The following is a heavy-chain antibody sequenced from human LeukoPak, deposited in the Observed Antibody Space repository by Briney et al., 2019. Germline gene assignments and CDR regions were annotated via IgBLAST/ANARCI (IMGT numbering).Heavy chain of an antibody. CDR3: AKDLRAVAAAADNDY. CDR1: GFTFSSYA. D-gene: IGHD6-13*01. CDR2: ISGSGGST. J-gene: IGHJ4*02. Sequence: GGSLRVSCAASGFTFSSYAMSWVRQAPGKGLEWVSAISGSGGSTYYADSVKGRFTISRDNSKNTLYLQMNSLRAEDTAVYYCAKDLRAVAAAADNDYWGQGTLVTVSS. V-gene: IGHV3-23*01.